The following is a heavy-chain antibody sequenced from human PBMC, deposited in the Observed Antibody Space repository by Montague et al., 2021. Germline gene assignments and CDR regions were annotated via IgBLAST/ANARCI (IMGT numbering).Heavy chain of an antibody. V-gene: IGHV3-74*01. J-gene: IGHJ3*01. CDR3: ARNFASSAPGAFDL. D-gene: IGHD2/OR15-2a*01. CDR2: ITLDWSST. Sequence: SLRLSYAASRFSFSSYWMHWVRQAPGKGLLWVSRITLDWSSTTYSDSVKGRFTTSRDNARATLYLQMNSLRVEDTAVYYCARNFASSAPGAFDLWGQGTMVTVSS. CDR1: RFSFSSYW.